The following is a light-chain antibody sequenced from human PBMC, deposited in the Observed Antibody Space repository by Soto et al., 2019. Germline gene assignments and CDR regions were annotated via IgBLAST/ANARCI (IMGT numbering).Light chain of an antibody. Sequence: EIGLTQSPSTLSSSRGETATVSCRASQYVGTRLAWYQHKPGQPPRLLIYSTSHRATRSPARFRGSGYGTDFTLTVKSVPPEAFAICSCHQRKSSPRNFGQATKE. CDR1: QYVGTR. J-gene: IGKJ1*01. V-gene: IGKV3-11*01. CDR2: STS. CDR3: HQRKSSPRN.